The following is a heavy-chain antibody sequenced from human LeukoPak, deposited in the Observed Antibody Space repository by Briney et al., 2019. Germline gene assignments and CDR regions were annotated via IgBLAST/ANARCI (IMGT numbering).Heavy chain of an antibody. D-gene: IGHD1-14*01. CDR2: INPDSGGT. Sequence: GASVKVSCKASGYTFNAYYMHWVRQAPGQGLEWMGWINPDSGGTNYAQKFQGGVTLTRDTSTSTTHMELNRLRTDDTAVYFCAKDRRTISDYYYFYYMDVWGKGTTVTVSS. J-gene: IGHJ6*03. V-gene: IGHV1-2*02. CDR3: AKDRRTISDYYYFYYMDV. CDR1: GYTFNAYY.